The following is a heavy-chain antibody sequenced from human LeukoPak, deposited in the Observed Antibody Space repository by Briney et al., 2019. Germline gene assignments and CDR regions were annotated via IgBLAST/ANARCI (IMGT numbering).Heavy chain of an antibody. D-gene: IGHD4-17*01. CDR1: GFTFSSYA. CDR3: AKDRLIDYGDYVGYFDY. Sequence: PGGSLRLSCAASGFTFSSYAMSWVRQAPGKGLEWVSAISGSGGSTYYADSVKGRFTISRDNSKNTLYLQMNSLRAEDTAVYYCAKDRLIDYGDYVGYFDYWGQGTLVTVSS. J-gene: IGHJ4*02. V-gene: IGHV3-23*01. CDR2: ISGSGGST.